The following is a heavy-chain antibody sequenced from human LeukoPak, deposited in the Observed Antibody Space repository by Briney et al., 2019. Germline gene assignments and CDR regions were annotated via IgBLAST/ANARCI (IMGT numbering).Heavy chain of an antibody. J-gene: IGHJ4*02. V-gene: IGHV3-23*01. CDR1: GFTVASNA. Sequence: GPSLRLSYAASGFTVASNAMRCVRQAPGKGLECVSSITGSFGSTYYADSVKGRFTISRDISKNTLYLQMNSLRAEDTAVYYCAKAPYSSSWGIDYWGQGTLVTVSS. D-gene: IGHD6-13*01. CDR2: ITGSFGST. CDR3: AKAPYSSSWGIDY.